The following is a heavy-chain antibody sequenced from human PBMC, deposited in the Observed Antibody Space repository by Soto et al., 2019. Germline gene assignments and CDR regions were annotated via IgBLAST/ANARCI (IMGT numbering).Heavy chain of an antibody. D-gene: IGHD6-19*01. CDR3: AREPYSSGQPENDY. Sequence: QVQLVESGGGVVQPGRSLRLSCAASGFTFSSYGMHWVRQAPGKGLEWVAVIWYDGSNKYYADSVKGRFTISRDNSKNTLYLQMNSRRAEDTAVYYWAREPYSSGQPENDYWGQGTLVTVSS. V-gene: IGHV3-33*01. CDR1: GFTFSSYG. CDR2: IWYDGSNK. J-gene: IGHJ4*02.